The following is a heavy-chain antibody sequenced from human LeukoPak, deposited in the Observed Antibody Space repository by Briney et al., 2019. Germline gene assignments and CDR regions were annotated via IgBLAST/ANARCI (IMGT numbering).Heavy chain of an antibody. CDR2: IYYSGGT. CDR3: ARAEIDCYGMDV. Sequence: WVRQHPGKGLEWIGYIYYSGGTYYNPSLKSRVTISIDTSKNQFSLKLSSVTAADTAVYYCARAEIDCYGMDVWGQGTTVTVSS. V-gene: IGHV4-31*02. J-gene: IGHJ6*02.